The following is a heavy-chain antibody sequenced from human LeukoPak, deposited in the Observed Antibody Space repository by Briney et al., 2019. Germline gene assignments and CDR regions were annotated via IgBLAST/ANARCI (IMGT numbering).Heavy chain of an antibody. Sequence: GESLKISCKGSGYSFTNYWIAWVRQMPGKGLEWMGIIYPGDSDTRYSPSFQGQVTISADKSISTAYLQWSSLKASDTAMYYCARHPVYDYGGNSGFWFDPWGQGTLVTVSS. V-gene: IGHV5-51*01. D-gene: IGHD4-23*01. CDR1: GYSFTNYW. CDR3: ARHPVYDYGGNSGFWFDP. J-gene: IGHJ5*02. CDR2: IYPGDSDT.